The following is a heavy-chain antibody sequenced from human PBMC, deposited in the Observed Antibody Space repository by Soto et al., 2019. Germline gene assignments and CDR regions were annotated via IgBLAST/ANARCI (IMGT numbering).Heavy chain of an antibody. Sequence: EVQLVESGGGLVQPGGSLRLSCAASGFTFSSYWMSWVRQAPGKGLEWVANIKQDGSEKYYVDSVKGRFTISRDNAKNSLYLQMNSLRAEDTAVYYCARATDVVVPAASRYYYYGMDVWGQGTTVTVSS. J-gene: IGHJ6*02. V-gene: IGHV3-7*03. CDR2: IKQDGSEK. CDR1: GFTFSSYW. CDR3: ARATDVVVPAASRYYYYGMDV. D-gene: IGHD2-2*01.